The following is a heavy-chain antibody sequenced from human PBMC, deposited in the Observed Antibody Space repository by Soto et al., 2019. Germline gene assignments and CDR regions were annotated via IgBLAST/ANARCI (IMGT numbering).Heavy chain of an antibody. CDR2: IIPIFGTA. D-gene: IGHD6-6*01. J-gene: IGHJ6*02. V-gene: IGHV1-69*13. CDR3: ARDPNEGGIIAARPYYYYGMDV. CDR1: GGTFSSYA. Sequence: ASVKVSCKASGGTFSSYAISWVRQAPGQGLEWMGGIIPIFGTANYAQKFQGRVTITADESTSTAYMELSSLRSEDTAVYYCARDPNEGGIIAARPYYYYGMDVWGQGTTVTVSS.